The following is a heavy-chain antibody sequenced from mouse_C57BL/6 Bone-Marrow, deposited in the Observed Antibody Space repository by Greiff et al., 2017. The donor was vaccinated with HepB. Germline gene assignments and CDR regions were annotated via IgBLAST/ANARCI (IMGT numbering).Heavy chain of an antibody. CDR3: ARTGIYYYGSSPFAY. CDR2: IYPRSGNT. D-gene: IGHD1-1*01. Sequence: VQLQESGAELARPGASVKLSCKASGYTFPSYGISGVKQRTGQGLEWIGEIYPRSGNTYYNEKFKGKATLTADKSSSTAYMELHSLTSEDSAVYFCARTGIYYYGSSPFAYWGQGTLVTVSA. J-gene: IGHJ3*01. V-gene: IGHV1-81*01. CDR1: GYTFPSYG.